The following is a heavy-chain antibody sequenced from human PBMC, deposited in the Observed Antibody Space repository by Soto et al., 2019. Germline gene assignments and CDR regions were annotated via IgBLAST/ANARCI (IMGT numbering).Heavy chain of an antibody. CDR3: AKGHQGYSSGGDFPKKTVSHSDD. CDR1: GFTFSSYA. J-gene: IGHJ4*02. Sequence: LRLSGAASGFTFSSYAMSWVRQAPGKGLEWVSAISGSGGSTYYADSVKGRFTISRDNSKNTLYLQMNSLRAEDTAVYYCAKGHQGYSSGGDFPKKTVSHSDDWGQGTLVTVCS. V-gene: IGHV3-23*01. D-gene: IGHD6-19*01. CDR2: ISGSGGST.